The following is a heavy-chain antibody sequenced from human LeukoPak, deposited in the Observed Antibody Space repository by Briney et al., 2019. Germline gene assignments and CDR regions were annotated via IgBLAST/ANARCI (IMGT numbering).Heavy chain of an antibody. V-gene: IGHV3-30*18. J-gene: IGHJ6*04. CDR1: GFTFSSYG. D-gene: IGHD3-10*01. CDR3: AKDISNWWFGELTNYYGMDV. Sequence: GGSLRLSCAASGFTFSSYGMHWVRQAPGKGVEWVAVISYDGSNKYYGDSVKGRFTISRDNSKNTLYLQMNSLRAEDTAVYYCAKDISNWWFGELTNYYGMDVWGKGTTVTVSS. CDR2: ISYDGSNK.